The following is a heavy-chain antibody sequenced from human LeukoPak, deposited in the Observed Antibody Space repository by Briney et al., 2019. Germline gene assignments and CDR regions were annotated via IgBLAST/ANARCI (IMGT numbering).Heavy chain of an antibody. CDR1: GGSINTGSFY. D-gene: IGHD4-17*01. CDR3: ATERVYGVSSPAFDN. J-gene: IGHJ4*02. CDR2: SYTGGSG. Sequence: SETLSLTCTVSGGSINTGSFYWSWVRQPAGNGLEWIGRSYTGGSGMYNPSLKSRVSISLDTSKNQFSLKLSSVTAADTGIYYCATERVYGVSSPAFDNWGQGTLVTVSS. V-gene: IGHV4-61*02.